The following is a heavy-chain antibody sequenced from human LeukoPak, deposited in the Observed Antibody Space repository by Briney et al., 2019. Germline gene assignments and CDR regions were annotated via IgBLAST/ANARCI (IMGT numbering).Heavy chain of an antibody. V-gene: IGHV1-2*06. CDR1: GYTFTGYY. CDR3: ARGSQYYYYGMDV. J-gene: IGHJ6*02. Sequence: ASVKVSCTASGYTFTGYYMHWVRQAPGQGLEWMGRINPNSGGTNYAQKFQSRVTMTRDTSISTAYMELSRLRSDDTAVYYCARGSQYYYYGMDVWGQGTTVTVSS. CDR2: INPNSGGT.